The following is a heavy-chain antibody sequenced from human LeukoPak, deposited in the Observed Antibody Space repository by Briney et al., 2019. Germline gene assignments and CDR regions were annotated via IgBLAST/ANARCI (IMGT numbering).Heavy chain of an antibody. V-gene: IGHV1-69*01. CDR1: GGTFSSYA. Sequence: ASVKVSCKASGGTFSSYAISWVRQAPGQGLEWIGWIIPIFRTANYPQKFQGRLTINADESTSTAYMELSSLRSEDTAVYYCARVIYSSGCYPTFDYWGQGTLVTVSS. CDR3: ARVIYSSGCYPTFDY. J-gene: IGHJ4*02. D-gene: IGHD6-19*01. CDR2: IIPIFRTA.